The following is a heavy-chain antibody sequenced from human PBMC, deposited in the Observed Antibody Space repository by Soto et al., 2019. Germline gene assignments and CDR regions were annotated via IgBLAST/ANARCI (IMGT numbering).Heavy chain of an antibody. J-gene: IGHJ4*02. D-gene: IGHD5-12*01. CDR1: GFSFSGFW. CDR2: MFTDLSTT. CDR3: VRGNTGYGNFDS. Sequence: GGSLRLSFAASGFSFSGFWMHWLRQAPGKGLVWVSRMFTDLSTTYYADSVKGRFTISRDNAKSTLYLQMNSLRDEDTAVYYCVRGNTGYGNFDSWGQGTLVTVSS. V-gene: IGHV3-74*01.